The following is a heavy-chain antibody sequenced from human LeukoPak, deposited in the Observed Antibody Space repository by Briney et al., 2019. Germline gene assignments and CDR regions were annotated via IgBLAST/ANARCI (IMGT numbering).Heavy chain of an antibody. CDR2: ISSSGSTI. D-gene: IGHD4-17*01. CDR3: ARIQYPDDYGDFNIDY. J-gene: IGHJ4*02. Sequence: GGPLRLSCAASGFTFSSYAMSWVRQAPGKGLEWVSYISSSGSTIYHADSVKGRFTISRDNAKNSLYLQMNSLRAEDTAVYYCARIQYPDDYGDFNIDYWGQGTLVTVSS. V-gene: IGHV3-48*04. CDR1: GFTFSSYA.